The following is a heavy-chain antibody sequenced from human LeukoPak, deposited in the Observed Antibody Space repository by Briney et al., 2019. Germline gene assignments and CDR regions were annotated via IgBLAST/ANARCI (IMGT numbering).Heavy chain of an antibody. V-gene: IGHV4-59*01. D-gene: IGHD1-26*01. Sequence: SETLSLTCTVSGGSIRSYYWSWIRQPPGKGLEWIGYIYYSGSTNYNPSLKSRVTISVDTSKNQFSLRLSSVTAADTAVYYCASFPGTSRFEYWGQGTLVTVSS. CDR3: ASFPGTSRFEY. J-gene: IGHJ4*02. CDR1: GGSIRSYY. CDR2: IYYSGST.